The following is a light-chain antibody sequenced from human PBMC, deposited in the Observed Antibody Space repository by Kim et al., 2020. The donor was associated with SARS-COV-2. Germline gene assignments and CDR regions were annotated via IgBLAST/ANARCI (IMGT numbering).Light chain of an antibody. CDR3: QMYNSAPWT. Sequence: DIQLTQSPSSLSASVGDGVTITCRANQVIGNYLAWYQQKPGKVPKLLIYDASVLQSGVPSRFSGSKSGTDFTLTISSLQPEDVATYYCQMYNSAPWTFGQGTKVDIK. J-gene: IGKJ1*01. V-gene: IGKV1-27*01. CDR1: QVIGNY. CDR2: DAS.